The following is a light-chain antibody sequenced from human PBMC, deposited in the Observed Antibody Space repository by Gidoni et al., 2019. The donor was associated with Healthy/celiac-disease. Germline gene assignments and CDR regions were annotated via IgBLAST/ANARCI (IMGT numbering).Light chain of an antibody. CDR2: DVS. CDR3: SSYTSSSTV. CDR1: SSDVGGYNY. V-gene: IGLV2-14*01. Sequence: QSALTQPASVSGSPGQSITISCTGTSSDVGGYNYVSWYQQHPGKAPKLMIYDVSTRPSGVSNRFSGSKSGNTASLTISGLQAEDEADYYCSSYTSSSTVFGGVTQLTVL. J-gene: IGLJ7*01.